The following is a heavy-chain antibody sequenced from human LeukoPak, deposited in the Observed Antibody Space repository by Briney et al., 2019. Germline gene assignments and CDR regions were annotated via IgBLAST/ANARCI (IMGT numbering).Heavy chain of an antibody. J-gene: IGHJ4*02. CDR1: GYTFSSYS. V-gene: IGHV1-69*13. CDR2: IIPIFGTA. Sequence: SVKVSCKASGYTFSSYSISWVRQAPGQGLEWMGGIIPIFGTANYAQKFQGRVTITADESTSTAYMELSSLRSEDTAVYYCARDRAYCSSTSCYPMDYWGQGTLVTVSS. CDR3: ARDRAYCSSTSCYPMDY. D-gene: IGHD2-2*01.